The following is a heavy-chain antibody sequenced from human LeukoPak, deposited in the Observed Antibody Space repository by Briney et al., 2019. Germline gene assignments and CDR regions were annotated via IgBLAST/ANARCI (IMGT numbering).Heavy chain of an antibody. D-gene: IGHD5-18*01. Sequence: GGSLRLSCAASGFTFSSYGMHWVRQAPGKGLEWVAVIWYDGSNKYYADSVKGRFTISRDNSKNTLYLQMNSLRAEDTAVYYCAKGGYSYQNWFDPWGQGTLVTVS. CDR2: IWYDGSNK. V-gene: IGHV3-33*06. CDR3: AKGGYSYQNWFDP. CDR1: GFTFSSYG. J-gene: IGHJ5*02.